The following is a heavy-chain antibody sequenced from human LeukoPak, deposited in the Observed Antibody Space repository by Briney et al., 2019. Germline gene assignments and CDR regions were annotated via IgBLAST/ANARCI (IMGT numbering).Heavy chain of an antibody. CDR1: GFTFSRYE. J-gene: IGHJ3*02. Sequence: GGSLRLSCAASGFTFSRYEMNWVRQAPGKGLEWVSYISNSGSIIYYADSVKGRFTISRDNAKNSLYLQMNSLRAEDTAVYYCARDPQGAAFDIWGQGTMVTVSS. CDR3: ARDPQGAAFDI. V-gene: IGHV3-48*03. D-gene: IGHD3-16*01. CDR2: ISNSGSII.